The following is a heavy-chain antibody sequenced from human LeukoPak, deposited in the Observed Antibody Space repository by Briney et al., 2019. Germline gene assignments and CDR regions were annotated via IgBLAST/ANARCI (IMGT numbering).Heavy chain of an antibody. CDR1: GFTFSSYA. J-gene: IGHJ6*02. Sequence: QAGGSLRLSCAASGFTFSSYAMSWVRQAPGKGLDWVSAIYGICGSTYYAHSVKGRFTISRDNSKNPLYLQMNSLRAEDTAVYYCAKDYYDVWSSNYASYGMDVWGQGTTVTVSS. D-gene: IGHD3-3*01. V-gene: IGHV3-23*01. CDR2: IYGICGST. CDR3: AKDYYDVWSSNYASYGMDV.